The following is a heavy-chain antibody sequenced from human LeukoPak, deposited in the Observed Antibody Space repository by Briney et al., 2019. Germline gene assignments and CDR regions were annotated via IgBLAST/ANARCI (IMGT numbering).Heavy chain of an antibody. CDR3: ASSHYCGGDCYPYYFDY. J-gene: IGHJ4*02. Sequence: GGSLRLSCAASGFTFNTYGMNWVRQAPGKGLEWVAVIWYDGSIKYYAESVKGRFTISRDNSKNTLYLQMNSLRAEDTAVYYCASSHYCGGDCYPYYFDYWGQGTLVTVSS. D-gene: IGHD2-21*02. CDR2: IWYDGSIK. V-gene: IGHV3-33*01. CDR1: GFTFNTYG.